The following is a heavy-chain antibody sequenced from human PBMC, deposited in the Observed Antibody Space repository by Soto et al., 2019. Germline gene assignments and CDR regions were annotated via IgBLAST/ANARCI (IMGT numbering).Heavy chain of an antibody. CDR2: IMPTVDSA. CDR3: AVAAVREIMAQESSGMAV. D-gene: IGHD3-10*01. J-gene: IGHJ6*02. Sequence: QVQLVQSGAEVKTPGSSVKVSCKASGGTLSDYAISWVRQAPGQGLEWMGGIMPTVDSANYAQNFQGRLTISADESTSTANLELSSLRSHDTADYYCAVAAVREIMAQESSGMAVWGQGTTIIVSS. CDR1: GGTLSDYA. V-gene: IGHV1-69*01.